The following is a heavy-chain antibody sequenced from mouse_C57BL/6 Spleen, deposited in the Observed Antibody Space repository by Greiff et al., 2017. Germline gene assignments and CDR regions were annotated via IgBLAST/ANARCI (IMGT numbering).Heavy chain of an antibody. D-gene: IGHD1-1*01. Sequence: EVMLVESGGGLVKPGGSLKLSCAASGFTFSDYGMHWVRQAPEKGLEWVAYISSGSSTIYYADTVKGRFTISRDNANNTLFLQMTSLRSEDTAMYYCARQARNYAWFAYWGQGTLVTVSA. CDR3: ARQARNYAWFAY. J-gene: IGHJ3*01. CDR1: GFTFSDYG. V-gene: IGHV5-17*01. CDR2: ISSGSSTI.